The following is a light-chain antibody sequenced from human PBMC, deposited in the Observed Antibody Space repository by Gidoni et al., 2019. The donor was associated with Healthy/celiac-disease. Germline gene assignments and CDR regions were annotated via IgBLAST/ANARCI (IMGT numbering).Light chain of an antibody. CDR1: QSVSSSY. J-gene: IGKJ2*01. CDR3: QQYGSSPT. Sequence: EIVLTQSPGTLSLSPGERATLSCRASQSVSSSYLAWYQQKPGQAPRRLIYGASSRATGIPDRFSGSGSGTDFTLTISRLEPEDFAVYYCQQYGSSPTFXXXTKLEIK. V-gene: IGKV3-20*01. CDR2: GAS.